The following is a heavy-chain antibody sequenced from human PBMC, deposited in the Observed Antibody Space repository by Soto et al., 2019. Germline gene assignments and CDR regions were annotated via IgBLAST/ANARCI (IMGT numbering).Heavy chain of an antibody. V-gene: IGHV3-23*01. CDR1: GFTFSTYA. CDR2: ISANGQGI. CDR3: EKHRKYPRDQFHY. J-gene: IGHJ4*02. D-gene: IGHD2-2*01. Sequence: GGSLRLSCAASGFTFSTYALSWVRQAPGKGLEWVSAISANGQGIYYADSVRGRFTISRDNSKNTIFLHMDSLRAEDTAVYYCEKHRKYPRDQFHYWGQGTLVTVSS.